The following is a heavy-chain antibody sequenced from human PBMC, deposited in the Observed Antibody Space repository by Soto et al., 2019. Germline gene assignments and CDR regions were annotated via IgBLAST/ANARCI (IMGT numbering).Heavy chain of an antibody. CDR2: IYYSGST. J-gene: IGHJ5*02. CDR1: GGSISSYY. CDR3: ARQYGSGTSPLDP. D-gene: IGHD3-10*01. Sequence: QVQLQESGPGLVKPSETLSLTCTVSGGSISSYYWSWIRQPPGKGLEWIGYIYYSGSTNYNPSLKSRVTISVDTSKNQFSLKLSSVTAADTAVYYCARQYGSGTSPLDPWGQGTLVTVSS. V-gene: IGHV4-59*01.